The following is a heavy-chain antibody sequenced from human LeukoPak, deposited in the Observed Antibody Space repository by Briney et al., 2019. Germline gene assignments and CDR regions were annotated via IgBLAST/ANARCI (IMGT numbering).Heavy chain of an antibody. CDR1: GYSFTSYW. J-gene: IGHJ6*02. V-gene: IGHV5-51*01. CDR2: IYPGDSDT. Sequence: GESLKISCKGSGYSFTSYWIGWVRQMPGKGLEWMGIIYPGDSDTKYNPSFQGQVTISAGKSISTAYLQWSSLKASDTAMYYCARGITMVRGVILYGMDVWGQGTTVTVSS. CDR3: ARGITMVRGVILYGMDV. D-gene: IGHD3-10*01.